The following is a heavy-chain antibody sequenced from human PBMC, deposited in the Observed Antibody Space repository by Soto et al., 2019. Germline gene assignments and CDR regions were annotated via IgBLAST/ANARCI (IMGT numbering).Heavy chain of an antibody. D-gene: IGHD3-3*01. J-gene: IGHJ4*02. V-gene: IGHV1-3*01. Sequence: GASVKVSCKASGYTFTSYAMHWARQAPGQRLEWMGWINAGNGNTKYSQKFQGRVTITRDTSASTAYMELSSLRSEDTAVYYCARDDFWSGYSHSFDYWGQGTLVTVSS. CDR2: INAGNGNT. CDR1: GYTFTSYA. CDR3: ARDDFWSGYSHSFDY.